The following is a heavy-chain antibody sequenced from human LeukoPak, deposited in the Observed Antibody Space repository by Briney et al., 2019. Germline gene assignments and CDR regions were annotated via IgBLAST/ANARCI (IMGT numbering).Heavy chain of an antibody. V-gene: IGHV1-69*01. Sequence: ASVKVSCKASGGTFSSYAISWARQAPGQGLEWMGGIIPIFGTANYAQKFRGRVTITADESTSTAYMELSSLRSEDTAVYYCAREREYGSGSYYGRWFDPWGQGTLVTVSS. CDR3: AREREYGSGSYYGRWFDP. J-gene: IGHJ5*02. D-gene: IGHD3-10*01. CDR2: IIPIFGTA. CDR1: GGTFSSYA.